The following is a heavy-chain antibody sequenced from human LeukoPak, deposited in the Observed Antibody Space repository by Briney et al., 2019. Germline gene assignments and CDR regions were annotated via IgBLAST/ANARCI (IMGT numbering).Heavy chain of an antibody. CDR1: GFSFSNYG. CDR2: IRYDGTIK. D-gene: IGHD3-9*01. Sequence: GGSLRLSCAASGFSFSNYGMHWVRQAPGKGLEWVAFIRYDGTIKYYADSVKGRFTISRDNSKNTLYLQMNSLRAEDTAVYYCANILGEGPFTHDAFDIWGQGTMVTVSS. CDR3: ANILGEGPFTHDAFDI. V-gene: IGHV3-30*02. J-gene: IGHJ3*02.